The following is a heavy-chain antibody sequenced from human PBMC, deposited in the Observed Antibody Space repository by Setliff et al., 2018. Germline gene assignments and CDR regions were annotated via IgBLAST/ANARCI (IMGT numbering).Heavy chain of an antibody. V-gene: IGHV1-18*01. J-gene: IGHJ6*02. D-gene: IGHD1-20*01. CDR1: GYTFTDYG. CDR3: AKGGNITRETYYYYGMDV. CDR2: ISSYSGNA. Sequence: ASVKVSCKASGYTFTDYGITWVRQAPGQGLEWMGWISSYSGNAYYAHKLQGRVTMTTDTSTGTAYLELRSLRSDDTAVYYCAKGGNITRETYYYYGMDVWGQGTTVTVSS.